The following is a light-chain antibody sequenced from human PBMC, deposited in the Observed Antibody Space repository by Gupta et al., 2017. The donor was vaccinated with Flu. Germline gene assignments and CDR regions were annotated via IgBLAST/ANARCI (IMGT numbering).Light chain of an antibody. CDR3: MEGTHSHS. Sequence: PVTLGQPASSSCRSSQSLVHSNGNTYLHWLQQRPGQSPRRIIYRVSNRDYGVTDRFSGSGSGTDFTLISSRGEAEDVGVYCCMEGTHSHSFGQGTKLEIK. CDR2: RVS. J-gene: IGKJ2*01. V-gene: IGKV2-30*02. CDR1: QSLVHSNGNTY.